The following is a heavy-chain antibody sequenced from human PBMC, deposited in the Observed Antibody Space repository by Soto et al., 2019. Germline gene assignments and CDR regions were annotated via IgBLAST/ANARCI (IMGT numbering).Heavy chain of an antibody. CDR1: GYTFTGYY. D-gene: IGHD6-6*01. CDR3: VTGDHLVR. J-gene: IGHJ4*02. V-gene: IGHV1-2*02. CDR2: INPKTGDT. Sequence: QMQLVQSGAEARKPGASVKVSCKTSGYTFTGYYLNWVRQAPGRGLEWVGWINPKTGDTNNPQKIQGRVTMTTDTSISTGYMELSGLKSDDTAVYYCVTGDHLVRWGQGTRVTVSS.